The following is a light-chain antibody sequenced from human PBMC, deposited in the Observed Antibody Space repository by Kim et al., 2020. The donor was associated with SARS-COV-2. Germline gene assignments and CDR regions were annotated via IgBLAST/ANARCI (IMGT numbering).Light chain of an antibody. V-gene: IGLV3-1*01. J-gene: IGLJ2*01. CDR3: QAWDSSTAD. Sequence: SYELTQPPSVSVSPGQTASITCSGDKLEDKYACWYQQKAGQSPVLVIHQDTKRPSGIPERFSGSSSGNTATLTISGTQAMDEADYYCQAWDSSTADFGGGTQLTVL. CDR1: KLEDKY. CDR2: QDT.